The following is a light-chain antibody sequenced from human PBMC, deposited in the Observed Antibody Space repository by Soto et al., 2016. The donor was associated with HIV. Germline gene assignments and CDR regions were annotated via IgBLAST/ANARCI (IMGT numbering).Light chain of an antibody. V-gene: IGLV3-21*03. Sequence: YVLTQPPSVSVAPGKTATITCGGVNIGRKSVNWYQQKPGQAPVLVVYDDTDRPSGISGRFAGSNSGSAATLTITKVEFGDEADYYCQVWDETSDSAVFAGGTKVTVL. CDR1: NIGRKS. J-gene: IGLJ2*01. CDR3: QVWDETSDSAV. CDR2: DDT.